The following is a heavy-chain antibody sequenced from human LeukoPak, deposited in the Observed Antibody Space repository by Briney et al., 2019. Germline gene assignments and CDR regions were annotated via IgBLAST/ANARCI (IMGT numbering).Heavy chain of an antibody. J-gene: IGHJ4*02. Sequence: SVKVSCKASGGTFSSYAISWVRQAPGQGLEWMGRIIPIFGTANYAQKFQGRVTITTDESTSTAYMELSSLRSEDTAVYDCARGDSSGYYGLYWGQGTLVTVSS. CDR1: GGTFSSYA. V-gene: IGHV1-69*05. CDR2: IIPIFGTA. CDR3: ARGDSSGYYGLY. D-gene: IGHD3-22*01.